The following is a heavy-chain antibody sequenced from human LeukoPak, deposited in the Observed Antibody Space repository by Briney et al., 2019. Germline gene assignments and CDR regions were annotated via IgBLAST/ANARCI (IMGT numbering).Heavy chain of an antibody. D-gene: IGHD6-13*01. CDR2: IIPIFGTA. CDR3: ASGGAGNSSRGGFDP. CDR1: GGTFSSYA. Sequence: SVKVSCKASGGTFSSYAISWVRQAPGQGLEWMGGIIPIFGTANYAQKFQGRVTITTDESTSTAYMELSSLRSEDTAVYYCASGGAGNSSRGGFDPWGQGTLVTVSS. V-gene: IGHV1-69*05. J-gene: IGHJ5*02.